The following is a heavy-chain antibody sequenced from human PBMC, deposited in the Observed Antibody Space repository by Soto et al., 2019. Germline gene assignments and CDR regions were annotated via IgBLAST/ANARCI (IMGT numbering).Heavy chain of an antibody. J-gene: IGHJ4*02. CDR2: VYHSVTT. D-gene: IGHD6-19*01. Sequence: PSETLSLTCSVSGVSITGSYWSWIRQPPGKTLEWIGYVYHSVTTTYNPSLKSRVSISVYTSKNQFSLRLTSVIAADTVVYYCARYIPDGAGRLPGFDYWGRRILVTCSS. CDR3: ARYIPDGAGRLPGFDY. V-gene: IGHV4-59*01. CDR1: GVSITGSY.